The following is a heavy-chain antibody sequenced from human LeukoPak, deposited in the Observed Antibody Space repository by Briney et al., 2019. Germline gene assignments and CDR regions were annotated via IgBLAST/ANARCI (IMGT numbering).Heavy chain of an antibody. CDR2: IYYSGST. V-gene: IGHV4-31*03. D-gene: IGHD3-22*01. CDR1: GGSISSGGYY. J-gene: IGHJ4*02. Sequence: PSQTLSLTCTVSGGSISSGGYYWSWIRQHPGKGLEWIGYIYYSGSTYYNPSLKSRVTISVDTSKNQFSLKLSSVTAADTAVYYCARLADYYDSSGYLYYFDYWGQGTLVTVSS. CDR3: ARLADYYDSSGYLYYFDY.